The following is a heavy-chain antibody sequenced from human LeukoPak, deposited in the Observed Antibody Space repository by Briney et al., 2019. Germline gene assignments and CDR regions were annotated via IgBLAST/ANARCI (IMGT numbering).Heavy chain of an antibody. CDR2: ISSSSSYI. J-gene: IGHJ4*02. CDR1: GFTFTHYG. Sequence: GGSLRLSCVASGFTFTHYGFHWVRQAPGKALEWVSSISSSSSYIYYADSVKGRFTISRDNAKNSLYLQMNSLRAEDTAVYYCARTDYETEYFDYWGQGTLVTVSS. CDR3: ARTDYETEYFDY. D-gene: IGHD4-17*01. V-gene: IGHV3-21*01.